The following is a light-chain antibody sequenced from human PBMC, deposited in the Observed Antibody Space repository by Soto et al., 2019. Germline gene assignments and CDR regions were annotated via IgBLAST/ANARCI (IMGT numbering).Light chain of an antibody. Sequence: EIVLTQSPGTLSLSPGERATLSCRASQSVSSNYLAWYQQKPGQAPRLLIYGASSRATGIPDRFSGSGSGTEFTLTISSLQSEDFAVYYCQQYNNWPPITFSQGTRLEIK. CDR1: QSVSSN. CDR3: QQYNNWPPIT. CDR2: GAS. V-gene: IGKV3D-15*01. J-gene: IGKJ5*01.